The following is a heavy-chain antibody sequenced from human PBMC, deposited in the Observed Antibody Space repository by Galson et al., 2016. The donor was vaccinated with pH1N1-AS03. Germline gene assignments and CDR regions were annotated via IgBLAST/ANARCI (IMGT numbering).Heavy chain of an antibody. J-gene: IGHJ4*02. Sequence: ETLSLTCNVSGASISSSSYCWGWIRQPPGKGLEWIGSICYSVTTYYNPSFKSRLTISVETSKNQFSLKLSSVTAADTAVYFCARDHSHSRGYYVSWGPGTSVTVSS. CDR1: GASISSSSYC. CDR3: ARDHSHSRGYYVS. CDR2: ICYSVTT. V-gene: IGHV4-39*07. D-gene: IGHD3-22*01.